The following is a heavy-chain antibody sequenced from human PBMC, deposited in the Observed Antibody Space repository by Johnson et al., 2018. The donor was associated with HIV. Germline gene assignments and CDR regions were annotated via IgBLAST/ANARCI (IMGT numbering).Heavy chain of an antibody. V-gene: IGHV3-48*04. J-gene: IGHJ3*02. CDR1: GFSFSNHA. CDR3: TRATYSNSKAHAFDI. CDR2: ISSSGSTI. D-gene: IGHD6-6*01. Sequence: VQLVESGGGVVQPGRSLRLSCAASGFSFSNHAMDWVRQAPGKGLEWVSYISSSGSTIYYADSVKGRFTISRDNAKNTLYLQMNSLRAEDTAVYYCTRATYSNSKAHAFDIWGQGTMVTVSS.